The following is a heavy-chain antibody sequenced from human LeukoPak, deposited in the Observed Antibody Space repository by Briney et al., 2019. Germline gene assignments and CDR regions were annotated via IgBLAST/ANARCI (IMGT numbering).Heavy chain of an antibody. Sequence: PGGSLRLSCAASGFTFSSYGMHWVRQAPGKGLEWVAVISYDGSNKYYADSVKGRFTISRDNSKNTLYLQMASLRGEDTAVYYCARAPREGFSGSYHDYWGQGTLVTVSS. D-gene: IGHD1-26*01. CDR1: GFTFSSYG. V-gene: IGHV3-30*03. CDR2: ISYDGSNK. J-gene: IGHJ4*02. CDR3: ARAPREGFSGSYHDY.